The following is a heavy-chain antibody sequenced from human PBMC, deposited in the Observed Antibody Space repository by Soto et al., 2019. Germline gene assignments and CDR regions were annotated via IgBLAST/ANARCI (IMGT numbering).Heavy chain of an antibody. CDR1: GFTFSSYW. CDR2: INSDGSST. Sequence: GGSLRLSCAASGFTFSSYWMHWVRQAPGKGLVWVSRINSDGSSTSYADSVKGRFTISRDNAKNTLYLQMNSLRAEDTAVYYCARDTHEDYDFWSGYYDAFDIGGQGTMVTVAS. D-gene: IGHD3-3*01. J-gene: IGHJ3*02. V-gene: IGHV3-74*01. CDR3: ARDTHEDYDFWSGYYDAFDI.